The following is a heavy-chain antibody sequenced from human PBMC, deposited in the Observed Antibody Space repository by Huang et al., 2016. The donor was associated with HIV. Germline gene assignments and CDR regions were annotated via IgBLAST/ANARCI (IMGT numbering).Heavy chain of an antibody. Sequence: QVRLDQWGAGLLKPSETLTLTCAVYGDALSGFFWSWIRQSPGRGLEWIGEITQSGRHNYNPSLKSRVTIAIDTSKKQFSLKLKSVTADDTSTYYCARGRGTSWSFFDTWGQGSFVTVSS. CDR1: GDALSGFF. CDR3: ARGRGTSWSFFDT. D-gene: IGHD2-2*01. V-gene: IGHV4-34*01. J-gene: IGHJ5*02. CDR2: ITQSGRH.